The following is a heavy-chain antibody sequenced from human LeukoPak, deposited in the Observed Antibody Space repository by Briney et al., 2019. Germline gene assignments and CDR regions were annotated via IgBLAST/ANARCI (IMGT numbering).Heavy chain of an antibody. CDR2: TYYRSKWYN. CDR1: GDSVSSNSAA. Sequence: SQTLSLTCAISGDSVSSNSAAWNWIRQSPSRGLEWLGRTYYRSKWYNDYAVSVKSRITINPDTSKNQFSLQLNSVTPEDTAVYYCARGWADSSGYGYPAFDIWGQGTMVTVSS. V-gene: IGHV6-1*01. J-gene: IGHJ3*02. CDR3: ARGWADSSGYGYPAFDI. D-gene: IGHD3-22*01.